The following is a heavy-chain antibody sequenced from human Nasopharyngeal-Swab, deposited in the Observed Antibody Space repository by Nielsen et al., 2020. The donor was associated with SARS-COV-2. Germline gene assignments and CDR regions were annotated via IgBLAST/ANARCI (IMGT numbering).Heavy chain of an antibody. V-gene: IGHV3-30*18. D-gene: IGHD2-21*02. CDR3: AKCGGDCRGRSVYFDY. Sequence: WIRQPPGKRLEWVAVISYDGSNKYYADSVKGRFTISRDNSKNTLYLQMNSLRAEDTAVYYCAKCGGDCRGRSVYFDYWGQGTLVTVSS. J-gene: IGHJ4*02. CDR2: ISYDGSNK.